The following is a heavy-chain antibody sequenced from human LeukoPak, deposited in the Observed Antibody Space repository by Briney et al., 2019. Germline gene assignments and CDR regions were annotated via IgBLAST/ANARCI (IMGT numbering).Heavy chain of an antibody. CDR3: AREPYYYDSSGDDAFDI. V-gene: IGHV3-30-3*01. J-gene: IGHJ3*02. CDR1: GFTFSTYA. Sequence: GRSLRLSCAASGFTFSTYAMYWVRQAPGKGLEWVAITSHDGGSKYYADSVKGRFTISRDNPKNTLYLQMNSLRTEDTAVYYCAREPYYYDSSGDDAFDIWGQGTMVTVSS. D-gene: IGHD3-22*01. CDR2: TSHDGGSK.